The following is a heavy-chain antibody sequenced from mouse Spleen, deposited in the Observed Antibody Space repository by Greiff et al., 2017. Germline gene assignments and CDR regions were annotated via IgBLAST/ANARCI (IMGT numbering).Heavy chain of an antibody. Sequence: EVQLQQSGTVLARPGASVKMSCKTSGYTFTSYWMHWVKQRPGQGLEWIGAIYPGNSDTSYNQKFKGKAKLTAVTSASTAYMELSSLTNEDSAVYYCTRIEDDYDAGFAYWGQGTLVTVSA. CDR1: GYTFTSYW. D-gene: IGHD2-4*01. CDR2: IYPGNSDT. V-gene: IGHV1-5*01. CDR3: TRIEDDYDAGFAY. J-gene: IGHJ3*01.